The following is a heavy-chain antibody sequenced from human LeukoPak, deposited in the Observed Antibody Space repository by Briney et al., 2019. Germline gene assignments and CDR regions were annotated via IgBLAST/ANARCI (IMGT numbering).Heavy chain of an antibody. J-gene: IGHJ4*02. D-gene: IGHD6-6*01. V-gene: IGHV3-66*01. CDR3: ARSIAARYFDL. CDR2: MYSGGRT. Sequence: GGSLRLSCAASGFTVSSNFMSWVRQAPGKGLEWVSVMYSGGRTYYADSVKGRFTISRDNSKNTLDLQMNSLRAEDTAVYYCARSIAARYFDLWGQGTVVTVS. CDR1: GFTVSSNF.